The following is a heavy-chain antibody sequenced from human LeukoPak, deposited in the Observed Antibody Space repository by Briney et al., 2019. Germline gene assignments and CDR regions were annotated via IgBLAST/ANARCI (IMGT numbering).Heavy chain of an antibody. D-gene: IGHD5-18*01. Sequence: PGGSLRLSCAASGFIFDDHGMHWVRQAPGKGLEWVSGISWSSGIIGYADSVKGRFTISRDNAKNSLYLQMNSLRAEDTAVYYCAREYPGYSYGFGLFDYWGQGTLVTVSS. CDR2: ISWSSGII. V-gene: IGHV3-9*01. J-gene: IGHJ4*02. CDR1: GFIFDDHG. CDR3: AREYPGYSYGFGLFDY.